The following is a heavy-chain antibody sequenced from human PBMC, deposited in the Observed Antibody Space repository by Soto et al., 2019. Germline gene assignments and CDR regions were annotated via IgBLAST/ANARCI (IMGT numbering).Heavy chain of an antibody. CDR1: GFTFSSYS. D-gene: IGHD6-19*01. Sequence: EVQLVESGGGLVRPGGSLRLSCAASGFTFSSYSMNWVRQAPGKGLEWVSYISTSSLTINYADSVKGRFTISRDNAKNSLFPQMNSLRGEDTAVYYCARQPPPYTSGRSPFDYWGQGTLVTVSS. CDR3: ARQPPPYTSGRSPFDY. J-gene: IGHJ4*02. V-gene: IGHV3-48*01. CDR2: ISTSSLTI.